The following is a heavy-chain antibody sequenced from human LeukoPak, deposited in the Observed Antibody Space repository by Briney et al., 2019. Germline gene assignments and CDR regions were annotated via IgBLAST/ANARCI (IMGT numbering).Heavy chain of an antibody. CDR2: IIPILGIA. J-gene: IGHJ3*02. D-gene: IGHD4-17*01. Sequence: SVKVSCKASGGTFSSYAISWVRQAPGQGLEWMGRIIPILGIANYAQKFQGRVTITADKSTSTAYMELSSLRSEDTSVYYCARVLTTVTPDAFDIWGQGTMVTVSS. CDR3: ARVLTTVTPDAFDI. CDR1: GGTFSSYA. V-gene: IGHV1-69*04.